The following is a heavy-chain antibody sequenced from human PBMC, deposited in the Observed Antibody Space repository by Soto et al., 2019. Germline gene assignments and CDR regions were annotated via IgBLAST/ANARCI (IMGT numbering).Heavy chain of an antibody. J-gene: IGHJ4*02. CDR2: MSGNAEST. D-gene: IGHD3-3*01. Sequence: PGGSLRLSCVASGFTFTSYAMSWVRQAPGKGLEWVSAMSGNAESTYYADSVKGRFTVSRDSSKNMLYLYLNSLRAEDTAVYYCARHSLYGVVRNFDYWGQGTLVTVSS. CDR1: GFTFTSYA. CDR3: ARHSLYGVVRNFDY. V-gene: IGHV3-23*01.